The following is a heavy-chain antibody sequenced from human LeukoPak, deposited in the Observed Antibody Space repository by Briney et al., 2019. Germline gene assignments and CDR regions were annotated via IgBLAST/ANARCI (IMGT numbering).Heavy chain of an antibody. CDR3: ARIDGKRYYYYYMDV. CDR2: IYHSGST. Sequence: PSETLSLTCTVSGYSISSGYYWGWIRQPPGKGLEWIGSIYHSGSTYYNPSLKSRVTISVDTSKNQFSLKLSSVTAADTAVYYCARIDGKRYYYYYMDVWGKGTTVTVSS. D-gene: IGHD3-9*01. V-gene: IGHV4-38-2*02. CDR1: GYSISSGYY. J-gene: IGHJ6*03.